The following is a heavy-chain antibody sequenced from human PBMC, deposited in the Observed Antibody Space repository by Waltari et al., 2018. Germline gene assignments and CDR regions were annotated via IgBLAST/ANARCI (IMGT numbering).Heavy chain of an antibody. CDR1: GYSISSGYY. Sequence: QVQLQESGPGLVKPSETLSLTCAVSGYSISSGYYWGWIRQPPGKGLEWIGSIYPSGSTYYNPSLKSRVTISVDTSKNQFSLKLSSVTAADTAVYYCATSYSSGWYGYWGQGTLVTVSS. V-gene: IGHV4-38-2*01. CDR3: ATSYSSGWYGY. J-gene: IGHJ4*02. D-gene: IGHD6-19*01. CDR2: IYPSGST.